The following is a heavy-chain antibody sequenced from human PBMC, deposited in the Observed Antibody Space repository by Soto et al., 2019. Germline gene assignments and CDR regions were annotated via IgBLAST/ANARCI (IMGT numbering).Heavy chain of an antibody. Sequence: QVQLVESGGGVVQPGRSLRVSCAASGFTFSDYGIHWVRQAPGKGLEWVALISYDGNNREYGDSVKGRFTISRDNSKNTLYLQMNSLRVEDTAVYYCTFGDNSFDYWGQGTLVTVSS. J-gene: IGHJ4*02. CDR2: ISYDGNNR. D-gene: IGHD1-20*01. CDR3: TFGDNSFDY. V-gene: IGHV3-30*03. CDR1: GFTFSDYG.